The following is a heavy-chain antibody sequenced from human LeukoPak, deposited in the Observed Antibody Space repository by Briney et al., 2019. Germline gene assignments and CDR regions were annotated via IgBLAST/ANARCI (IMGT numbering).Heavy chain of an antibody. D-gene: IGHD2-2*01. V-gene: IGHV3-30*04. CDR2: ISHGGSNK. Sequence: GRSLRLSCAASGFTFSSYAMHWVRQAPGKGLEWVAVISHGGSNKYYADSVKGRFTISRDNSKNTLYLQMNSLRAEDTAVYYCAKPTGYVVPAAPRHWGQGTLVTVSS. J-gene: IGHJ4*02. CDR1: GFTFSSYA. CDR3: AKPTGYVVPAAPRH.